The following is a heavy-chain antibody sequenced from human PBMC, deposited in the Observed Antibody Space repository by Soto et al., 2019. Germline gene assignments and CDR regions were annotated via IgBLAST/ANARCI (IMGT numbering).Heavy chain of an antibody. D-gene: IGHD3-22*01. Sequence: GASVKVSCKASGYTFTSYGISWLRQAPGQGLEWMGWISAYNGNTNYAQKLQGRVTMTTDTSTSTAYMELRSLRSDDTAVYYCARDRGYYYDSSGYSSAFDIWGQGTMVTVSS. CDR2: ISAYNGNT. CDR3: ARDRGYYYDSSGYSSAFDI. V-gene: IGHV1-18*04. CDR1: GYTFTSYG. J-gene: IGHJ3*02.